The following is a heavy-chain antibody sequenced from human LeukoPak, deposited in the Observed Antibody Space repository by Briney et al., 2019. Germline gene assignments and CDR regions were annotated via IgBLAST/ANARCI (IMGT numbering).Heavy chain of an antibody. D-gene: IGHD3-22*01. CDR3: ASSRPTYDSSGYYVRAFDI. CDR2: IIPIFGTA. J-gene: IGHJ3*02. CDR1: GGTFSSYA. V-gene: IGHV1-69*05. Sequence: GSSVKVSCKASGGTFSSYAISWVRQAPGQGLEWMGGIIPIFGTANYAQKFQGRVTITTDESTSTAYMGLSSLRSEDTAVYYCASSRPTYDSSGYYVRAFDIWGQGTMVTVSS.